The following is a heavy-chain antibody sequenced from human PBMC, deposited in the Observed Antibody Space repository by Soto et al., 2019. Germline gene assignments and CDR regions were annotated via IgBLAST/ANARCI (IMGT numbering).Heavy chain of an antibody. D-gene: IGHD3-22*01. V-gene: IGHV3-NL1*01. J-gene: IGHJ6*02. CDR2: FGITGKSG. Sequence: GGSLRLACVASVFTFSDYAMNWVRQAPGKGLEWVSWFGITGKSGDYADSVKGRFTISRDNSKNTLYLQMNSLRAEDTAVYYCARAGVYYDSSGPIADVWGQGTTVTVSS. CDR1: VFTFSDYA. CDR3: ARAGVYYDSSGPIADV.